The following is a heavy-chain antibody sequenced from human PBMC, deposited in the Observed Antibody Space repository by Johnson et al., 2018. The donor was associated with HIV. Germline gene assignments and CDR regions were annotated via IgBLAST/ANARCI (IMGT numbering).Heavy chain of an antibody. D-gene: IGHD1-26*01. CDR3: TTDVPGGPYYNAFDI. V-gene: IGHV3-74*01. J-gene: IGHJ3*02. Sequence: EMQLVESGGGLVQPGGSLRLSCAASGFAFRSYWMHWVRQAPGKGLVWVSRINSDGSSTSYADSVKGRFTISRDDSKNTLYLQMNSLKTEDTALYYCTTDVPGGPYYNAFDIWGQGTMVTVSS. CDR1: GFAFRSYW. CDR2: INSDGSST.